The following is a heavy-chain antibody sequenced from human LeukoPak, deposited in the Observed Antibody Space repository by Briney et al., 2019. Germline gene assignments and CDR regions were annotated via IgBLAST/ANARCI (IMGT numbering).Heavy chain of an antibody. Sequence: PSQTLSLTCTVSGGSISSDDYYWSWIRQHPGKGLEWIGYIYYSGSTYYNPSLKSRVTISVDTSKNQFSLKLSSVTAADTAVYYCAGLTSSRRAFDIWGQGTMVTVSS. CDR3: AGLTSSRRAFDI. D-gene: IGHD4/OR15-4a*01. J-gene: IGHJ3*02. V-gene: IGHV4-31*03. CDR1: GGSISSDDYY. CDR2: IYYSGST.